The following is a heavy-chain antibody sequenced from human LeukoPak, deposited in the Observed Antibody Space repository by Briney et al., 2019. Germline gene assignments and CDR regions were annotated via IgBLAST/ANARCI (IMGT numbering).Heavy chain of an antibody. D-gene: IGHD4-17*01. CDR3: ATWSTVTTLDY. Sequence: GASVKVSCKASGGTFSSYAISWVRQAPGKGLEWMGGFDPEDGETIYAQKFQGRVTMTEDTSTDTAYMELSSLRSEDTAVYYCATWSTVTTLDYWGQGTLVTVSS. CDR1: GGTFSSYA. V-gene: IGHV1-24*01. CDR2: FDPEDGET. J-gene: IGHJ4*02.